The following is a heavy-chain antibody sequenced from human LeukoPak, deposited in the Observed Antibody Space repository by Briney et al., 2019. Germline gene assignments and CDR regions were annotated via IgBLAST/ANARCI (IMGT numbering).Heavy chain of an antibody. CDR2: XSAXXGNI. J-gene: IGHJ4*02. CDR1: GYTFTNYG. V-gene: IGHV1-18*01. D-gene: IGHD1-26*01. Sequence: ASVKVSCKASGYTFTNYGIXXXXXXXXXXXXXXXXXSAXXGNINYAQNLQGRVTXTXDTXXXXAYMELRSLRHDDTAVYYCARAISVGYSGSYPLDYWGQGTLVTVSS. CDR3: ARAISVGYSGSYPLDY.